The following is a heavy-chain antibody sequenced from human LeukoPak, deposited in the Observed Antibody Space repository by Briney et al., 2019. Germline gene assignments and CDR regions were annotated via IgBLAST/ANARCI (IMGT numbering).Heavy chain of an antibody. CDR1: GYTFTGSY. J-gene: IGHJ4*02. Sequence: ASVKVSCKASGYTFTGSYMHWVRQAPGQGLEWMGWINLNSGGTNYAQKFQGRVTMTRDTSISTAYMELNRLRSDDTAVYYCARSYVWGSYRYLVDYWGQGTLVTVSS. CDR3: ARSYVWGSYRYLVDY. D-gene: IGHD3-16*02. V-gene: IGHV1-2*02. CDR2: INLNSGGT.